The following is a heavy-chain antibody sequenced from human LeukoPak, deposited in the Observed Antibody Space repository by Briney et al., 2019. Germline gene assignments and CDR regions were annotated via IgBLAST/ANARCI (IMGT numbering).Heavy chain of an antibody. D-gene: IGHD6-19*01. CDR1: GFTFSSYD. CDR3: ARGYSSGPTFDP. V-gene: IGHV3-13*01. J-gene: IGHJ5*02. Sequence: GGSLRLSCAASGFTFSSYDMYWVRQATGKGLEWVSAIGTAGDTYYPGSVKGRFTISRENAKNSLYLQMNSLRAGDTAVYYCARGYSSGPTFDPWGQGTLVTVSS. CDR2: IGTAGDT.